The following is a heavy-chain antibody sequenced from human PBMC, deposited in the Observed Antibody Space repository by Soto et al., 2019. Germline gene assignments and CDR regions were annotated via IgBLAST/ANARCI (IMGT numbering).Heavy chain of an antibody. Sequence: VASVKVSCKASGYTFTAFYLHWVRQAPGQGLEWMGWINPNSGGTNYAETFQGRVTMTRDTSISTAYMELSRLRSDDTAVYYCARDPNLPYDYWGQGTLVTVSS. V-gene: IGHV1-2*02. CDR3: ARDPNLPYDY. J-gene: IGHJ4*02. CDR2: INPNSGGT. CDR1: GYTFTAFY.